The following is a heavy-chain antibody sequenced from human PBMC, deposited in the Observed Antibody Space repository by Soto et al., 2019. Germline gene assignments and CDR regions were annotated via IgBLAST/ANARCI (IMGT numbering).Heavy chain of an antibody. CDR2: ISPYNEKT. V-gene: IGHV1-18*04. D-gene: IGHD6-19*01. Sequence: ASVQVSCKAACHTFFSYCSSWVVQAIGQGLEWMGWISPYNEKTKYAEKFQGKLTITTDTSTNTAYMQLRSLRSYDTAVYYCARHRPIAVTGTSDNWGQGTMVTVSS. J-gene: IGHJ4*02. CDR3: ARHRPIAVTGTSDN. CDR1: CHTFFSYC.